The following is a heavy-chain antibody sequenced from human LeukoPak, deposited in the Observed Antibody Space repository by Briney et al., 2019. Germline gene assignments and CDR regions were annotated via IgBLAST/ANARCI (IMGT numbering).Heavy chain of an antibody. D-gene: IGHD6-19*01. CDR2: ISAYNGNT. CDR1: GYTFTSYG. V-gene: IGHV1-18*01. J-gene: IGHJ6*02. Sequence: ASVKVSCKASGYTFTSYGISWVRQAPGQGLEWMRWISAYNGNTNYAQKLQGRVTMTTDTSTSTAYMELRSLRSDDTAVYYCARDHGGWYSDYYYYYGMDVWGQGTTVTVSS. CDR3: ARDHGGWYSDYYYYYGMDV.